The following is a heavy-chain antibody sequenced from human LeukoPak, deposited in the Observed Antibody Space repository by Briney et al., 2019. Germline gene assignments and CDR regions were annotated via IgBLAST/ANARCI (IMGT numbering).Heavy chain of an antibody. CDR2: IYYSGST. CDR3: ARDGRTYGLDV. Sequence: SETLSLTCTVSGGSISSGDYYWIWIRQPPGKGPEWIGYIYYSGSTYYNPSLKSRVTISGDTSKNQFSLKVNSVTAADTAVYYCARDGRTYGLDVWGLGATVTVSS. CDR1: GGSISSGDYY. V-gene: IGHV4-30-4*01. J-gene: IGHJ6*02.